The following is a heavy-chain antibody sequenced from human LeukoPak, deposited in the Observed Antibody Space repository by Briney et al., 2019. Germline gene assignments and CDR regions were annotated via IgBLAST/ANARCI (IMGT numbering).Heavy chain of an antibody. CDR1: GFSVSSLY. CDR3: ASHAQIVVVPAAIGDWFDP. CDR2: IYHDERT. D-gene: IGHD2-2*01. J-gene: IGHJ5*02. Sequence: GGSLRLSCAASGFSVSSLYMSWVRQAPGKGLEWVSVIYHDERTDYADSVRGRFTISRDNSKNTLYLQMNSLRAEDTAVYYCASHAQIVVVPAAIGDWFDPWGQGTLVTVSS. V-gene: IGHV3-53*01.